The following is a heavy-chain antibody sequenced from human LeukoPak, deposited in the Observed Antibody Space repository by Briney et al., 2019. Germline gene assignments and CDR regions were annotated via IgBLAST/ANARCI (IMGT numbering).Heavy chain of an antibody. CDR1: GGSFSGYY. CDR2: INHSGST. Sequence: PSETLSLTCAVYGGSFSGYYWSWIRQPPGKGLEWIGEINHSGSTNYNPSLKSRVTISVDTSKNQFSLKLSSVTAADTAVYYCARRPAVSPRFGNPFDYWGQGTLVTVSS. D-gene: IGHD3-16*01. CDR3: ARRPAVSPRFGNPFDY. V-gene: IGHV4-34*01. J-gene: IGHJ4*02.